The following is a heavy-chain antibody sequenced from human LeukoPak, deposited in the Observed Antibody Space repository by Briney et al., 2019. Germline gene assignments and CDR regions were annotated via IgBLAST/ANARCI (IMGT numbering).Heavy chain of an antibody. CDR3: ARDKTGATTFHYYYYYYMDV. CDR1: SEFFSGYY. J-gene: IGHJ6*03. D-gene: IGHD1-26*01. Sequence: PSETLSLTCGVSSEFFSGYYWGWIRQPLGKGLEWIGDINDSGTTKYNPTLKSRVTISVDTSKNQFSLKLSSVNAADTAVYYCARDKTGATTFHYYYYYYMDVWGKGTTVTVSS. CDR2: INDSGTT. V-gene: IGHV4-34*01.